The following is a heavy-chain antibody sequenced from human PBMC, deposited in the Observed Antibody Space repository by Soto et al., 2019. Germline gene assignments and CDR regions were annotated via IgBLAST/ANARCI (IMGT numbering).Heavy chain of an antibody. CDR2: ISYDGSNK. CDR1: GFTFSSYA. CDR3: ARDNLRDTIFGGFYYYYGMDV. D-gene: IGHD3-3*01. J-gene: IGHJ6*02. V-gene: IGHV3-30-3*01. Sequence: QVQLVESGGGVVQPGRSLRLSCAASGFTFSSYAMHWVRQAPGKGLEWVAVISYDGSNKYYADSVKGRFTISRDNSKNTLYLQMNSLRAEDTAVYYCARDNLRDTIFGGFYYYYGMDVWGQGTTVTVSS.